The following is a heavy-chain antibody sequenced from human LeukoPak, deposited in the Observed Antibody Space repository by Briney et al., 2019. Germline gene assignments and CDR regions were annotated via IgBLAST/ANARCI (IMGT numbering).Heavy chain of an antibody. CDR2: NIPIFGTA. CDR3: ARDPYSGSYYFDY. D-gene: IGHD1-26*01. CDR1: GGSFSSYA. V-gene: IGHV1-69*13. J-gene: IGHJ4*02. Sequence: ASVKVSCKASGGSFSSYAISWVRQAPGQGLEWMGGNIPIFGTANYAQKFQGRVTITADESTSTAYMELSSLRSEDTAVYYCARDPYSGSYYFDYWGQGTLVTVSS.